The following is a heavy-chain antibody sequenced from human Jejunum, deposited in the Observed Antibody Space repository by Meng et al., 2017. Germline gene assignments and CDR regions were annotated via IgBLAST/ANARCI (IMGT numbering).Heavy chain of an antibody. Sequence: QVQLQGPGPGRVKPSETLSLTCAVSGGSISTAGYYWGWIRQSPGKGLEWIGSIFYSGTTYYNPSLKSRVTISIDTSKNQFSLKMNSVTAADTAVYYCARADYVRYFDLWGRGTLVTVSS. CDR1: GGSISTAGYY. CDR2: IFYSGTT. V-gene: IGHV4-39*07. J-gene: IGHJ2*01. D-gene: IGHD3-10*02. CDR3: ARADYVRYFDL.